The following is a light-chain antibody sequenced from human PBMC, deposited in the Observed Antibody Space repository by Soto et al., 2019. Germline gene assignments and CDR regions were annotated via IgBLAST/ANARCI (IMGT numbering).Light chain of an antibody. CDR3: QSYSTPLTSWV. CDR2: GNT. J-gene: IGLJ3*02. Sequence: QSALTQAPSVSGAPGQRVTISCTGSSSNIGAGYDVQWYQHLPGTAPKLLIHGNTNRPSGVPDRFSGSKPGTSASLAITALQAEDDGDFYCQSYSTPLTSWVFGGGTKVTVL. CDR1: SSNIGAGYD. V-gene: IGLV1-40*01.